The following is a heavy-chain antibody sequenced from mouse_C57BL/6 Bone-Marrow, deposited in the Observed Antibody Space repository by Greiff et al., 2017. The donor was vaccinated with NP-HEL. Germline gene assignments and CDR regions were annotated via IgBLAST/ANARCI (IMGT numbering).Heavy chain of an antibody. J-gene: IGHJ3*01. CDR1: GFTFSDYY. CDR3: ARHGELYYDYGWFAY. Sequence: EVKVVESGGGLVQPGGSLKLSCAASGFTFSDYYMYWVRQTPEKRLEWVAYISNGGGSTYYPDTVKGRFTISRDNAKNTLYLQMSRLKSEDTAMYYCARHGELYYDYGWFAYWGQGTLVTVSA. V-gene: IGHV5-12*01. CDR2: ISNGGGST. D-gene: IGHD2-4*01.